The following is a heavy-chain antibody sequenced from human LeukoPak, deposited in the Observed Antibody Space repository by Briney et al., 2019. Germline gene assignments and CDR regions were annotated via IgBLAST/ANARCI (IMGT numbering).Heavy chain of an antibody. CDR3: ARDTFYYDSSGLDY. J-gene: IGHJ4*02. D-gene: IGHD3-22*01. CDR2: ISSSTSYI. V-gene: IGHV3-21*01. CDR1: GFTFSSYS. Sequence: PGGSLRLSCAACGFTFSSYSMNWVRQALGKGLEWVSSISSSTSYIYYADSVKGRFTISRDNAKNSLYLQMNSLRAKDTAVYYCARDTFYYDSSGLDYWGQGTLVTISS.